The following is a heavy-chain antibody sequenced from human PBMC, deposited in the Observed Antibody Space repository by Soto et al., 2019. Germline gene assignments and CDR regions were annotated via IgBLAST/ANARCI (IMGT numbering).Heavy chain of an antibody. V-gene: IGHV1-46*01. Sequence: ASVKVSCKASGYTFTSYYMHWVRRAPGQGLEWMGIINPSGGSTSYAQKFQGRVTMTRDTSTSTVYMELSSLRSEDTAVYYCARVTRCGYSYGYFGYWGQGTLVTVSS. CDR3: ARVTRCGYSYGYFGY. CDR2: INPSGGST. CDR1: GYTFTSYY. J-gene: IGHJ4*02. D-gene: IGHD5-18*01.